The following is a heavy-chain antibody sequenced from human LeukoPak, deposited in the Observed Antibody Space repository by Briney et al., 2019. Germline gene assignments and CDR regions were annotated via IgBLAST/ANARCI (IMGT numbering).Heavy chain of an antibody. CDR1: GFTFSDYY. D-gene: IGHD6-13*01. CDR2: ISGSGSSI. J-gene: IGHJ4*02. V-gene: IGHV3-11*01. CDR3: ARVGSIAAAGTPDY. Sequence: GGSLRLSCAASGFTFSDYYMAWIRQAPGKGLEWVSYISGSGSSIHYADSVKGRFTISRDNAKNSLSLQMNSLRAEDTAVYYCARVGSIAAAGTPDYWGQGTLVTVSS.